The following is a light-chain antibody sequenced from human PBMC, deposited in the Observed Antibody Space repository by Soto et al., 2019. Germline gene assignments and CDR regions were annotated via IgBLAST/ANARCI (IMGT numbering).Light chain of an antibody. V-gene: IGKV1-33*01. Sequence: DIQMTQSPSSLSASVGDRVTITCQASQDITTYINWYQQRPGKAPKLLIYDASHLETGVPSRFSGSGRGTDFSFTISSLHPEDIATYYCQQYHTLLPAFGQGTRLE. CDR3: QQYHTLLPA. CDR1: QDITTY. CDR2: DAS. J-gene: IGKJ5*01.